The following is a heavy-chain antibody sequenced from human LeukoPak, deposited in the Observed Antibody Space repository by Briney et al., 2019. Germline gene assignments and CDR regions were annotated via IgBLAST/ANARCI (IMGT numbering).Heavy chain of an antibody. D-gene: IGHD3-9*01. J-gene: IGHJ5*02. Sequence: GASVKVSCKASGYTFTSYGISWVRQAPGQGLEWMGWISAYNGNRNYAQKLQGRVTMTTDTSTSTAYMELRSLRSDDTAVYYCARDRLLRYRGGFDPWGQGTLVTVSS. V-gene: IGHV1-18*01. CDR2: ISAYNGNR. CDR1: GYTFTSYG. CDR3: ARDRLLRYRGGFDP.